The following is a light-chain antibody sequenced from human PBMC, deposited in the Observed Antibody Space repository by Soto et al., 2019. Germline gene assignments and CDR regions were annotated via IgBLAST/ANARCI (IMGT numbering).Light chain of an antibody. J-gene: IGLJ2*01. Sequence: QSALTQPPSASGSPGQSVTISCTGTSSDIGSYTYVSWYQQHPGKAPKLMIFEVSERPSGVPDRFSGSKSGNTASLTVSGRQAEDEADYYCSSYAGNNIVVFGGGTQLTVL. CDR3: SSYAGNNIVV. CDR2: EVS. V-gene: IGLV2-8*01. CDR1: SSDIGSYTY.